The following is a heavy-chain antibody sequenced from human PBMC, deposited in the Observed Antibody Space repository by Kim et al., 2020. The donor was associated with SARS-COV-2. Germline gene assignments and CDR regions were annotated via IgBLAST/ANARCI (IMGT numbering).Heavy chain of an antibody. Sequence: ADTGKDRFTISRENSKNRLYLQMNSLGAEDTAVYYCAKDLVVINRGYFDYWGQGTLVTVSS. D-gene: IGHD3-22*01. CDR3: AKDLVVINRGYFDY. V-gene: IGHV3-23*01. J-gene: IGHJ4*02.